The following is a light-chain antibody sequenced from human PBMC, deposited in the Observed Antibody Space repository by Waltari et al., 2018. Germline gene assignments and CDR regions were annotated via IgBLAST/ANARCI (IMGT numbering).Light chain of an antibody. CDR2: LAS. J-gene: IGKJ1*01. CDR1: LCFLFRHINLTC. Sequence: DIVMTQAPDSLTVSLGEGATINCKSGLCFLFRHINLTCFAWDQERPGQPAKLLIYLASTRESGVPDRFSGSGSGTDFTLTISSLQAEDVAVYYCQQYYGSPPWTFGQGTKVEIK. V-gene: IGKV4-1*01. CDR3: QQYYGSPPWT.